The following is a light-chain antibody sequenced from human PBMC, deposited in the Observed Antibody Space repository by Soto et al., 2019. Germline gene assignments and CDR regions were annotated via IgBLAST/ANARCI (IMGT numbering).Light chain of an antibody. CDR2: AAS. V-gene: IGKV1-27*01. J-gene: IGKJ1*01. CDR3: QNYDGPPWT. Sequence: DIQMTQSPSSLSASVGDRVTITCRASQDITTFLAWYQQKPGQVPKLLISAASTLQSGVPSRFRGSASGTYFTLTITGLQPDDFATYYCQNYDGPPWTFGQGTNVDIK. CDR1: QDITTF.